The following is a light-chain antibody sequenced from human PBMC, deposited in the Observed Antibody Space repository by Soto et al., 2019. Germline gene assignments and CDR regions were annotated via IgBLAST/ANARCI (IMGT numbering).Light chain of an antibody. CDR2: LEGSGSY. Sequence: QLVLTQSSSASASLGSSVKLTCTLSSGHSSYIIAWHQQQPGKAPRYLMKLEGSGSYNKGSGVPDRFSGSSSGADRYLTISNLQSEDEADYYCETSVFGGGTKPTVL. CDR3: ETSV. V-gene: IGLV4-60*03. J-gene: IGLJ2*01. CDR1: SGHSSYI.